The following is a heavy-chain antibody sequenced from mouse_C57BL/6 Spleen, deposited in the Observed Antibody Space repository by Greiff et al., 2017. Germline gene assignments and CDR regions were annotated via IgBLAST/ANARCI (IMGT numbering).Heavy chain of an antibody. V-gene: IGHV5-6*01. D-gene: IGHD2-4*01. Sequence: EVKLMESGGDLVKPGGSLKLSCAASGFTFSSYGMSWVRQTPDKRLEWVATISSGGSYTYYPDSVKGRFTISRDNAKNTLYLQMSSLKSEDTAMYYCARQDDYDGTTDFDYWGQGTTLTVSS. J-gene: IGHJ2*01. CDR1: GFTFSSYG. CDR2: ISSGGSYT. CDR3: ARQDDYDGTTDFDY.